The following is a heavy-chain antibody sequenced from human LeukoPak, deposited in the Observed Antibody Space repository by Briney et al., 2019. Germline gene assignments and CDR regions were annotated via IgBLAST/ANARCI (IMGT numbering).Heavy chain of an antibody. CDR2: IRYDGSNK. CDR1: GFTFSSYG. D-gene: IGHD3-22*01. J-gene: IGHJ4*02. CDR3: AKGTGYYDSKAYLSPVEY. Sequence: GGSLRLSCAASGFTFSSYGMHWVRQAPGKGLEWVAFIRYDGSNKYYADSVKGRFTIPRDNSKNTLYLQMNSLRAEDTAVYYCAKGTGYYDSKAYLSPVEYWGQGTLVTVSS. V-gene: IGHV3-30*02.